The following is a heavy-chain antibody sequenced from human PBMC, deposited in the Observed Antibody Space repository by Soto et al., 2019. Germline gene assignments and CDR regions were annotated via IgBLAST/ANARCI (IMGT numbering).Heavy chain of an antibody. D-gene: IGHD3-3*01. V-gene: IGHV1-69*12. CDR1: GATFGNTA. J-gene: IGHJ5*02. CDR3: ARDGDPGYAFWSGRWGGGRFDP. Sequence: QVQLVQSGAEVKKPGSSVNVSCKTSGATFGNTAVTWVRQAPGQGLEWMGGIVPMFGTANYAQKFQGRVTITADESTXTXXXDXXSLRSDDTAVYYCARDGDPGYAFWSGRWGGGRFDPWGQGTLVTVSS. CDR2: IVPMFGTA.